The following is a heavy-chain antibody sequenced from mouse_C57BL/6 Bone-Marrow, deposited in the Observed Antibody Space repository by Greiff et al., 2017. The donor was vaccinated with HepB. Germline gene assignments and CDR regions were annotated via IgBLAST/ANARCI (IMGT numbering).Heavy chain of an antibody. CDR3: AREVWFPDY. J-gene: IGHJ2*01. D-gene: IGHD2-10*02. CDR2: ISSGGSYT. V-gene: IGHV5-6*02. Sequence: DVMLVESGGDLVKPGGSLKLSCAASGFTFSSYGMSWVRQTPDKRLEWVATISSGGSYTYYPDSVKGRFNISRDNAKNTLYLQMSSLKSEDTAMYYCAREVWFPDYWGQGTTLTVSS. CDR1: GFTFSSYG.